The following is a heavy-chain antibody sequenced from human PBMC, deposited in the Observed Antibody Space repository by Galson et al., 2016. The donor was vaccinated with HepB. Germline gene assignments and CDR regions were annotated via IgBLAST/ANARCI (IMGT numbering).Heavy chain of an antibody. Sequence: SLRLSCAASGFILSTYPIHWVRQALDKGLEWVAVISYDGSKKYYVDSLKGRFTISRDNSRSTVYLQMNSLRADDTAVYYCARGSGSYLGWVFDLWGRGALVTVSS. J-gene: IGHJ2*01. CDR1: GFILSTYP. CDR2: ISYDGSKK. CDR3: ARGSGSYLGWVFDL. D-gene: IGHD1-26*01. V-gene: IGHV3-30-3*01.